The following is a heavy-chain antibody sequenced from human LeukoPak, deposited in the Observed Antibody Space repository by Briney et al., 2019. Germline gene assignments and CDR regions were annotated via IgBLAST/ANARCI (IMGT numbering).Heavy chain of an antibody. J-gene: IGHJ4*02. CDR1: GFTFNTNW. V-gene: IGHV3-7*03. CDR3: ARSHGGNSYGYGIDY. D-gene: IGHD5-18*01. Sequence: GGSLRLSCAASGFTFNTNWMNWVRQTPGKGLEWVANIKQDGSDKYYRDSVKGQFTISRDNAKNSLYLQMNSLRAEDTAVYYCARSHGGNSYGYGIDYWGQGTLVAVSS. CDR2: IKQDGSDK.